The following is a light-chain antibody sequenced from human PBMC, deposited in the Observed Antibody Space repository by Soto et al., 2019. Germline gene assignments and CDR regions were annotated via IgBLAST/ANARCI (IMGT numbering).Light chain of an antibody. CDR1: SGINVATYR. J-gene: IGLJ2*01. CDR2: YRSDSDK. Sequence: QSVLTQPTSVSASPGASATLTCVLGSGINVATYRIYWYQQKAGSLPQYLLRYRSDSDKQRASGVPDRFSGSKDASINAGLLVVSDLHSGDEADYFCAIWYSSSVVFGGGTKLTVL. V-gene: IGLV5-39*01. CDR3: AIWYSSSVV.